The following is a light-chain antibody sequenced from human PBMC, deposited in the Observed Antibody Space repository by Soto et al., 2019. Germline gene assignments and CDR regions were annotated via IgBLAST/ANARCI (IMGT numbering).Light chain of an antibody. V-gene: IGLV2-14*01. J-gene: IGLJ1*01. CDR1: SSDVGNYKY. Sequence: QSALTQPPSASGSPGQSITISCTGTSSDVGNYKYVSWYQQHPGKAPKLIIYEVSNRPSGVSDRFSGSKSGNTASLTISGLQAEDETDYYCLSYTSSGTYVFGTGTKVTVL. CDR3: LSYTSSGTYV. CDR2: EVS.